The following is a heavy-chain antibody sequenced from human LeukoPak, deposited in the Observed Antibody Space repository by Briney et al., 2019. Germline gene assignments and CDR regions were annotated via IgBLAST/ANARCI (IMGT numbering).Heavy chain of an antibody. V-gene: IGHV4-38-2*02. CDR1: GYSISSGYY. CDR3: ASLTLWFGESLYFDY. J-gene: IGHJ4*02. D-gene: IGHD3-10*01. CDR2: IYYSGST. Sequence: SEILSLTCTVSGYSISSGYYWGWIRQPPGQGLEWIGSIYYSGSTYYNPSLKSRVTISVDTSKNQFSLKLSSVTAADTAVYYCASLTLWFGESLYFDYWGQGTLVTVSS.